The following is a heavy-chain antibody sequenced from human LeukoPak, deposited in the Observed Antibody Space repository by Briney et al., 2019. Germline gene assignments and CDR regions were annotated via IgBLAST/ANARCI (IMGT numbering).Heavy chain of an antibody. CDR2: INHSGST. Sequence: SETLSLTCAVYGGSFSGYYWSWIRQPPGKGLEWIGEINHSGSTNYNPSLKSRVTISVDTSKNQFSLKLSSVTAADTAVYYCARGPVLLWFGELFRNNWFDPWGQGTLVTVSS. J-gene: IGHJ5*02. V-gene: IGHV4-34*01. CDR3: ARGPVLLWFGELFRNNWFDP. D-gene: IGHD3-10*01. CDR1: GGSFSGYY.